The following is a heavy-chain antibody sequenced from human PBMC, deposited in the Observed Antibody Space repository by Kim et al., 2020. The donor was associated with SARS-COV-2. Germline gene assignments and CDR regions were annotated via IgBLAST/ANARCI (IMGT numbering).Heavy chain of an antibody. Sequence: GGSLRLSCAASGFTFSSYGMHWVRQAPGKGLEWVAVIWYDGSNKYYADSVKGRFTISRDNSKNTLYLQMNSLRAEDTAVYYCAKATWIQLWHFDYWGQGTLVTVSS. CDR1: GFTFSSYG. CDR2: IWYDGSNK. V-gene: IGHV3-33*06. J-gene: IGHJ4*02. D-gene: IGHD5-18*01. CDR3: AKATWIQLWHFDY.